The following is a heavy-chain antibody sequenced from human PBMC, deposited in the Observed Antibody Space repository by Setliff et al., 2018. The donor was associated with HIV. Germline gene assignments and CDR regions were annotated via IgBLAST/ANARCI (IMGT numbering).Heavy chain of an antibody. Sequence: SETLSLTCALSGYSISNGYYWGWIRQPSGKGLEWIGSIYHSGSTFYNPSLRSRVTISVDTSQDQFSLRLTYVTAADTAVYYCAARNSGNPTRHFDYWGQGTLVTVSS. CDR3: AARNSGNPTRHFDY. V-gene: IGHV4-38-2*01. D-gene: IGHD3-10*01. J-gene: IGHJ4*02. CDR1: GYSISNGYY. CDR2: IYHSGST.